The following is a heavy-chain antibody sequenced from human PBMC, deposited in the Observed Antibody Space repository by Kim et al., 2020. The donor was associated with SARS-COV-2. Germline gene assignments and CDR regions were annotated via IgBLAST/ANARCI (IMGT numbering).Heavy chain of an antibody. Sequence: SETLSLTCAVYGGSFSESYWSWIRRAPMKGLEWIGEVDRSGNTNYSPSLKSRVTISVDTSKNQFSLQLTSVTAADTAVYYCARGLLGGAASWGQGTLVTV. D-gene: IGHD1-26*01. J-gene: IGHJ5*02. CDR3: ARGLLGGAAS. CDR1: GGSFSESY. V-gene: IGHV4-34*01. CDR2: VDRSGNT.